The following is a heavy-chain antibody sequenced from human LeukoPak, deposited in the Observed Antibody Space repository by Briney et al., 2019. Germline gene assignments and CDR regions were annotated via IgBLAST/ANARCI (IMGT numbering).Heavy chain of an antibody. CDR1: GYTFTSYY. CDR3: ASLRYYDSSGFGY. J-gene: IGHJ4*02. D-gene: IGHD3-22*01. V-gene: IGHV1-2*02. CDR2: INPNSGGT. Sequence: ASVTVSCKASGYTFTSYYMHWVRQAPGQGLEWMGWINPNSGGTNYAQKFQGRVTMTRDKSISTAYMELSRLRSDDTAVYYCASLRYYDSSGFGYWGQGTLVTVSS.